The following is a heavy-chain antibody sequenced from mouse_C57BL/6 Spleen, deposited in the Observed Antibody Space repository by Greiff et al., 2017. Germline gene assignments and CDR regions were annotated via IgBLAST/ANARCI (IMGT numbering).Heavy chain of an antibody. Sequence: DVQLQQSGPELVKPGASVKISCKASGYSFTGYYMNWVKQSPEKSLEWIGEINPSTGGTTYNQKFKAKATLTVDKSSSTAYMQLKSLTSEDSAVYYCYGSSPFAYWGQGTLVTVSA. CDR3: YGSSPFAY. V-gene: IGHV1-42*01. J-gene: IGHJ3*01. D-gene: IGHD1-1*01. CDR1: GYSFTGYY. CDR2: INPSTGGT.